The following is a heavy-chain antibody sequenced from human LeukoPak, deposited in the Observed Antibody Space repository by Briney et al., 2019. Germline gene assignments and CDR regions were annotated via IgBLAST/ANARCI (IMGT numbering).Heavy chain of an antibody. D-gene: IGHD1-14*01. V-gene: IGHV3-23*01. CDR3: AKGSGYYYEY. Sequence: GGSLRLSCAASGFTITSYPMRWVRQAPGKGLEWVSTIGTYGTPFYADSVKGRFTISRDSSKDTLYLQMDSLRDDDTAVYYCAKGSGYYYEYWAQGTLVTVPS. CDR1: GFTITSYP. J-gene: IGHJ4*02. CDR2: IGTYGTP.